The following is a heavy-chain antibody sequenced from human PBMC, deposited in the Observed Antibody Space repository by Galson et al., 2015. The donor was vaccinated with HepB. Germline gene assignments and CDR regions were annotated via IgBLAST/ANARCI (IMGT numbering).Heavy chain of an antibody. CDR1: GFSLSTSGMC. Sequence: PALVKPTQTLTLTCTFSGFSLSTSGMCVSWIRQPPGKALEWLARIDWDDDKYYSTSLKTRLTISKDTSKNQVVLTMTNMDPVDTATYYCAHRLGSSRYFDYWGQGILVTVSS. J-gene: IGHJ4*02. CDR2: IDWDDDK. D-gene: IGHD6-13*01. V-gene: IGHV2-70*11. CDR3: AHRLGSSRYFDY.